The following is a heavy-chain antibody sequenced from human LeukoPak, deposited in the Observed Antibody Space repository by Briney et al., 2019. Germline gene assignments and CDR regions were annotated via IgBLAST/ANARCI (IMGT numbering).Heavy chain of an antibody. V-gene: IGHV3-66*01. Sequence: GGSLRLSCAASGFTFSSYWMSWVRQAPGKGLEWVSVIYSGGSTYYADSVKGRFTISRDNSKNTLYLQMNSLRAEDTAVYYCARIHDYSSPMDYWGQGTLVTVSS. J-gene: IGHJ4*02. CDR2: IYSGGST. CDR1: GFTFSSYW. D-gene: IGHD4-11*01. CDR3: ARIHDYSSPMDY.